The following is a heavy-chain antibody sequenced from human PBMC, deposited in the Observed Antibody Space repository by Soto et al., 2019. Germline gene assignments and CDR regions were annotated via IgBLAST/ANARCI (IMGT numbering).Heavy chain of an antibody. J-gene: IGHJ4*02. CDR1: GFTFSSYG. Sequence: GGSLRLSCAASGFTFSSYGMHWVRQAPGKGLEWVAVIWYDGSNKYYADSVKGRFTISRDNSKNTLYLQMNSLRAEDTAVYYCARAPHYYDSSGYFMSWGQGTLVTVSS. CDR3: ARAPHYYDSSGYFMS. D-gene: IGHD3-22*01. V-gene: IGHV3-33*01. CDR2: IWYDGSNK.